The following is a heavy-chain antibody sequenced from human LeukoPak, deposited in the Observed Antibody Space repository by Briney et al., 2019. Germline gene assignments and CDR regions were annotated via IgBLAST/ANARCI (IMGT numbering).Heavy chain of an antibody. D-gene: IGHD6-13*01. V-gene: IGHV3-48*01. CDR3: ASASYSSSWYPYYYYYMDV. CDR1: GFTFSSYS. CDR2: ISSSSSTI. J-gene: IGHJ6*03. Sequence: GGSLRLSCAASGFTFSSYSMNWVRQAPGKGLEWVSYISSSSSTIYYADSVKGRFTISRDNAKNSLYLQMNSLRAEDTAVYYCASASYSSSWYPYYYYYMDVWGKGTTVTVSS.